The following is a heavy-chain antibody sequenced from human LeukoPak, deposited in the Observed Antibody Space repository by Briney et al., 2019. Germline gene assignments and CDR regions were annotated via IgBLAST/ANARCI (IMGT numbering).Heavy chain of an antibody. CDR2: IHYRGST. Sequence: SETLSLTCTVSGGSISNFYWSWLRQSPGKGLEWIGYIHYRGSTNYNPSLKSRVTISVATSKSQFSLKLSSVTAADTAIYYCARARDITVAGTWGDNWFDPWGQGTLVTVSS. J-gene: IGHJ5*02. CDR3: ARARDITVAGTWGDNWFDP. V-gene: IGHV4-59*01. CDR1: GGSISNFY. D-gene: IGHD6-19*01.